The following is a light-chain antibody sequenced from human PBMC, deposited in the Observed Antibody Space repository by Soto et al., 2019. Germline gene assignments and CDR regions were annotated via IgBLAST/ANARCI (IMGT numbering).Light chain of an antibody. Sequence: QSALTQPPSAAGSPGQSVTISCTGTSSDVGGYDYVSRYQQHPGKAPKLMTYEVTKRPSGVPDRVSGSKSGDTASLTVSGLQAEDEADYYCSSYAGNNNVIFGGGTKLTVL. CDR1: SSDVGGYDY. J-gene: IGLJ2*01. CDR3: SSYAGNNNVI. CDR2: EVT. V-gene: IGLV2-8*01.